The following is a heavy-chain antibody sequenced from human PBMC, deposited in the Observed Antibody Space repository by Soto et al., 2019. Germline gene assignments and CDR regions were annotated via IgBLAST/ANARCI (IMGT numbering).Heavy chain of an antibody. D-gene: IGHD2-21*02. V-gene: IGHV4-59*01. J-gene: IGHJ4*02. Sequence: SETLSLTCTVSGGSISSYYWSWIRQPPGKGLEWIGYIYYSGSTNYNPSLKSRVTISVDTPKNQFSLKLSSVTAADTAVYYCARVDHNTAYFDYWGQGTLVTVSS. CDR2: IYYSGST. CDR1: GGSISSYY. CDR3: ARVDHNTAYFDY.